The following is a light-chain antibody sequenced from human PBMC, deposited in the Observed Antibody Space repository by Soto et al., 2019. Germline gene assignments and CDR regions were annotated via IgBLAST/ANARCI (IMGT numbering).Light chain of an antibody. Sequence: QSALTQPPSASGSPGQSVTISCTGASTDANDYNYVSWYQQYPGKAPKLIIYEVIRRPSGVPDRFSGSKTGNTASLTVSGLQAEDEANYYCSSYVGDNNVVFGGGTKRPS. CDR2: EVI. CDR3: SSYVGDNNVV. J-gene: IGLJ2*01. CDR1: STDANDYNY. V-gene: IGLV2-8*01.